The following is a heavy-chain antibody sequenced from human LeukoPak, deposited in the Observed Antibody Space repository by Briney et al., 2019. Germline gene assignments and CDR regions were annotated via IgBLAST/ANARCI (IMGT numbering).Heavy chain of an antibody. J-gene: IGHJ6*02. V-gene: IGHV4-31*03. D-gene: IGHD6-13*01. CDR3: ARDIREQQLLYYYYYGMDV. CDR1: GGSISSGGYY. CDR2: IDYSGST. Sequence: SETLSLTCTVSGGSISSGGYYWSWIRQHPGKGLEWIGYIDYSGSTYYNPSLKSRVTISVDTSKNQFSLKLSSVTAADTAVYYCARDIREQQLLYYYYYGMDVWGQGTTVTVSS.